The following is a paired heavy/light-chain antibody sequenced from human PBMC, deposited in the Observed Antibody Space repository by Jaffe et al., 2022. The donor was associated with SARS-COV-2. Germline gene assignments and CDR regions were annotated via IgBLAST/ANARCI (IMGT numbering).Light chain of an antibody. V-gene: IGLV1-51*01. CDR2: DNN. J-gene: IGLJ2*01. CDR1: SSNIGNNY. CDR3: GTWDSSLSAGRV. Sequence: QSVLTQPPSVSAAPGQKVTISCSGSSSNIGNNYVSWYQQLPGTAPKLLIYDNNKRPSGIPDRFSGSKSGTSATLGITGLQTGDEADYYCGTWDSSLSAGRVFGGGTKLTVL.
Heavy chain of an antibody. CDR3: AREDRGLYCSGGSCYTYYYYYMDV. CDR2: ISSSGSTI. CDR1: GFTFSDYY. V-gene: IGHV3-11*01. Sequence: QVQLVESGGGLVKPGGSLRLSCAASGFTFSDYYMSWIRQAPGKGLEWVSYISSSGSTIYYADSVKGRFTISRDNAKNSLYLQMNSLRAEDTAVYYCAREDRGLYCSGGSCYTYYYYYMDVWGKGTTVTVSS. J-gene: IGHJ6*03. D-gene: IGHD2-15*01.